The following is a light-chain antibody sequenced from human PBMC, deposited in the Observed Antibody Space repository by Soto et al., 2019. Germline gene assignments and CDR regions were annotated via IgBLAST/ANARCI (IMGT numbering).Light chain of an antibody. CDR1: TGAVTSGYY. CDR2: STS. V-gene: IGLV7-43*01. CDR3: LIYYGGAWV. Sequence: QAVVTQEPSLTVSPGGTVTLTCASSTGAVTSGYYPSWFQQKPGQAPRAVNYSTSNKHSWTPARFSGSLLGGKGALTLSGVQPEDEADYYCLIYYGGAWVFGGGTKLTVL. J-gene: IGLJ3*02.